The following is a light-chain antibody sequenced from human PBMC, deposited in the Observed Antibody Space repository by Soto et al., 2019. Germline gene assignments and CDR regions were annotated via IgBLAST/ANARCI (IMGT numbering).Light chain of an antibody. CDR1: RSVLFSSDSENY. Sequence: DIVMTQSPDSLAVSLGERATINCKSSRSVLFSSDSENYLAWYQQKPGQPPKLLIYWASTRESGVPDRFSGSGSGTDFTLTISSLQAVDVAVYYCQQYYSSPYTFGQGTKLEI. V-gene: IGKV4-1*01. J-gene: IGKJ2*01. CDR3: QQYYSSPYT. CDR2: WAS.